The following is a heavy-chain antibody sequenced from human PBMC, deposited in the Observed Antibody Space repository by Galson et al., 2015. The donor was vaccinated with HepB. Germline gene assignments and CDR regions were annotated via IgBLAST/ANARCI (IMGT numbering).Heavy chain of an antibody. V-gene: IGHV3-7*03. J-gene: IGHJ4*02. Sequence: SLRLSCAASGFTFNSYWMSWVRQAPGKGLEWVANIKQDGSEKYYVDSVKGRFTISRDNAENSLYLQMDSLRAEDTAVYYCARDGVLPYLGWWVDYWGQGTLVTVSS. D-gene: IGHD3-9*01. CDR1: GFTFNSYW. CDR3: ARDGVLPYLGWWVDY. CDR2: IKQDGSEK.